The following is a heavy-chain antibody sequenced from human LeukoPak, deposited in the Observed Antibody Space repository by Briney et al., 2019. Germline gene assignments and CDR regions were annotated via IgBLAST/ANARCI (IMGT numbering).Heavy chain of an antibody. V-gene: IGHV3-33*01. Sequence: PRRSLRLSCAASGFTFSSYGMHWVRQAPGKGLEWVAVIWYDGSNKYYADSVKGRFTISRDNSKNTLYLQMNSLRAEDTAVYYCARDLRSGYPYYYYGMDVWGQGTTVTFSS. D-gene: IGHD3-3*01. CDR1: GFTFSSYG. CDR3: ARDLRSGYPYYYYGMDV. J-gene: IGHJ6*02. CDR2: IWYDGSNK.